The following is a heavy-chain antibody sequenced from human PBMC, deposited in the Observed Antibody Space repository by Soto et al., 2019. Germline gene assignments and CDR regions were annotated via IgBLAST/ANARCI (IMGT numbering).Heavy chain of an antibody. V-gene: IGHV3-21*01. Sequence: KSGGSLRLSCAASGFTFSSYSMNWVRQAPGKGLEWVSSISSSSSYIYYADSVKGRFTISRDNAKNSLYLQMNSLRAEDTAVYYCARGLEVLRYFDWLSYEGFDYWGQGTLVTVSS. CDR1: GFTFSSYS. D-gene: IGHD3-9*01. J-gene: IGHJ4*02. CDR2: ISSSSSYI. CDR3: ARGLEVLRYFDWLSYEGFDY.